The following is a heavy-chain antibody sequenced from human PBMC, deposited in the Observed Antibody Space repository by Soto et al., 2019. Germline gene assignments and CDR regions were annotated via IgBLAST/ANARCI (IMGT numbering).Heavy chain of an antibody. Sequence: QVQLVESGGGVVQPGRSLRLSCAGSGFSFSRFAIHWVRQAPGKGLEWVAVITYDGSNQYYADSVKGRFTVSRDNSKSNVYLQMNSLRSEDTAVYYFARLFGGYNKNHDDEFDICGRGTIVPVSS. V-gene: IGHV3-30*14. J-gene: IGHJ3*02. CDR1: GFSFSRFA. D-gene: IGHD3-10*02. CDR3: ARLFGGYNKNHDDEFDI. CDR2: ITYDGSNQ.